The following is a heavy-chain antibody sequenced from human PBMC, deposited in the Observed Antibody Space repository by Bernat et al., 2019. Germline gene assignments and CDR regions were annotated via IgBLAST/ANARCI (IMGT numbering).Heavy chain of an antibody. CDR1: GFTFDDYT. D-gene: IGHD4-23*01. V-gene: IGHV3-43*01. CDR3: AKGAYGGKSVTFDL. CDR2: ISWDGGST. Sequence: EVQLVESGGVVVQPGGSLRLSCAASGFTFDDYTMHWVRQAPGKGLEWVSLISWDGGSTYYADSVNGRFTISRDNSKNSLYLQMNSLRTEDTALYYCAKGAYGGKSVTFDLWGRGTLVTVSS. J-gene: IGHJ2*01.